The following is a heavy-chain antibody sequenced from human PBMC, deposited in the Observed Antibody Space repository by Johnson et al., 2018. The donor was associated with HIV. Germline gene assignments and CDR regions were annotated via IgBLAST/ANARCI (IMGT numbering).Heavy chain of an antibody. CDR3: AKGEAQEGWIQLQAYAFDF. Sequence: QVQVVESGGGLVKPGGSLRLSCAASGFTFSNAWMSWVRQAPGKGLEWVSYISSSGSTIYYADSVKGRFTISRDNAKNSLYLQMNSLRPEDSGVYYCAKGEAQEGWIQLQAYAFDFWGQGTMVTVSS. CDR1: GFTFSNAW. CDR2: ISSSGSTI. V-gene: IGHV3-11*04. D-gene: IGHD5-18*01. J-gene: IGHJ3*01.